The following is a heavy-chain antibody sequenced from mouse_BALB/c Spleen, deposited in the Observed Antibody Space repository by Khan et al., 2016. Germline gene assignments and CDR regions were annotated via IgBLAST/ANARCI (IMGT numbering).Heavy chain of an antibody. CDR2: INTETGEP. Sequence: QIQLVQSGPELKKPGETVKISCKASGYTFTDYSMHWVKLAPGKGLKWMGWINTETGEPTYADNFKGRFAFSLETSASTAYLQINNHKNEDTATYFCARDGSRGYAIDYWGQGTSVTVSS. CDR1: GYTFTDYS. V-gene: IGHV9-2-1*01. CDR3: ARDGSRGYAIDY. D-gene: IGHD1-1*01. J-gene: IGHJ4*01.